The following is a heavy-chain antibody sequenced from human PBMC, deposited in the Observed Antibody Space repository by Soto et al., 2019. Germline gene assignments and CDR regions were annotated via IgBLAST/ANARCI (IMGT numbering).Heavy chain of an antibody. CDR1: GFAFNNYG. Sequence: GGSLRLSCTVSGFAFNNYGINWVRQAPGQVLEWVSSISKSDYTYYSDSVKGRFTISRDNAKNSVSLQMNTLRVEGAAVYYYAREDSIIIPAVSDFWGQGTLVTVSS. J-gene: IGHJ4*02. D-gene: IGHD2-2*01. CDR2: ISKSDYT. V-gene: IGHV3-21*01. CDR3: AREDSIIIPAVSDF.